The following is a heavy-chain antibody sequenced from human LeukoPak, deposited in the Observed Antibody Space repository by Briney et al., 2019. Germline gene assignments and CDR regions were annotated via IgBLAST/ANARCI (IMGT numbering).Heavy chain of an antibody. D-gene: IGHD3-10*01. J-gene: IGHJ4*02. CDR1: GFTFRSYA. Sequence: GGSLRLSCAASGFTFRSYAMNWVRQAPGKGLEWVGRIKSKTDGGTTDYAAPVKGRFTISRDDSKNTLYLQMNSLKTEDTAVYYCTTSTMVRGVIEGAPDYWGQGTLVTVSS. V-gene: IGHV3-15*01. CDR2: IKSKTDGGTT. CDR3: TTSTMVRGVIEGAPDY.